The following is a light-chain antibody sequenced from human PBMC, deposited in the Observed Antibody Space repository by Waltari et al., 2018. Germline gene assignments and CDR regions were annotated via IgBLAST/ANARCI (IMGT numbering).Light chain of an antibody. CDR2: DVS. CDR3: CSKTSSTASIV. CDR1: NSDIGGYNS. Sequence: QSALTRPASVSGSLGQSISIPCSGTNSDIGGYNSASWYQQHPGEAPKLLIFDVSTRPSGVSSRFSAFKSGTTASLTISGLQAEDEADYYCCSKTSSTASIVFGGGTTLTVL. J-gene: IGLJ3*02. V-gene: IGLV2-14*03.